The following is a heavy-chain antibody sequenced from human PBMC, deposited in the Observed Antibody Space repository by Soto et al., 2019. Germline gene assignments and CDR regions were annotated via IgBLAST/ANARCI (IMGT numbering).Heavy chain of an antibody. Sequence: PGGSLRLSCAASGFTFSNAWINWVRQAPGKGLEWVGRIKSKTDGGTADFAAPVKGRFAISRDDSKNTVYLQMNSLKTEDTAVYYCTTDSYSPIIVVRFDYWGHGTLVTVSS. CDR2: IKSKTDGGTA. V-gene: IGHV3-15*07. J-gene: IGHJ4*01. CDR3: TTDSYSPIIVVRFDY. D-gene: IGHD3-22*01. CDR1: GFTFSNAW.